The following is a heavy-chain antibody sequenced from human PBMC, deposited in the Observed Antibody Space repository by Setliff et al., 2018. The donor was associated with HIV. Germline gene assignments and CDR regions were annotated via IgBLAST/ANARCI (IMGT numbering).Heavy chain of an antibody. J-gene: IGHJ6*03. CDR2: VYFSGDA. Sequence: SETLSLTCSVSGASIDRFFWSWIRQPPGKGLEWIGNVYFSGDATYNPSLGSRVTMSVDKSNNQFSLKLSSVTAADTAVYYCARDYYDDTYYSPGIYYLYYMDVWGKGTTVTV. CDR1: GASIDRFF. CDR3: ARDYYDDTYYSPGIYYLYYMDV. D-gene: IGHD3-10*01. V-gene: IGHV4-59*12.